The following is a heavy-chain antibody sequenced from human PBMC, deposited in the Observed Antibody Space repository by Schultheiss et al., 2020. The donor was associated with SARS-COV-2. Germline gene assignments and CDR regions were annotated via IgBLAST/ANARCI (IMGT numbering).Heavy chain of an antibody. V-gene: IGHV1-8*01. D-gene: IGHD1-26*01. J-gene: IGHJ4*02. CDR1: GYTFTSYD. CDR2: MNPNSGGT. CDR3: ARDNGVGATTSGFGAFFDY. Sequence: ASVKVSCKASGYTFTSYDINWVRQATGQGLEWMGWMNPNSGGTNYAQKFQGRVTITRDTSASTAYMELSSLRSEDTAVYYCARDNGVGATTSGFGAFFDYWGQGTLVTVSS.